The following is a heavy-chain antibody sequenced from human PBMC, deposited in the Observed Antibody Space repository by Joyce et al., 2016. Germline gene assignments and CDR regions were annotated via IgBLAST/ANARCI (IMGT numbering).Heavy chain of an antibody. D-gene: IGHD6-13*01. V-gene: IGHV4-59*01. CDR1: GDSIGTYY. Sequence: QVQLQESGPGLVKPSETLSLTCTVSGDSIGTYYWNWIRQPPGKGLEWIGYIFYTGSTNYNSSLKSRVTMSVDMSKNQFSLNLNSVTAADTAVYYCARVGSSWSFGYWGQGTLVTVSS. CDR2: IFYTGST. J-gene: IGHJ4*02. CDR3: ARVGSSWSFGY.